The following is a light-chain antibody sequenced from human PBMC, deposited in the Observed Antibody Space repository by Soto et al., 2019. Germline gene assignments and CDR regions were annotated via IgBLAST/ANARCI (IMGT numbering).Light chain of an antibody. CDR1: SSDIGDYNF. J-gene: IGLJ1*01. CDR3: SSYAGNNNFV. Sequence: QSVLTQPPSASGSPGQSVTVSCTGSSSDIGDYNFVSWYQQHPGKAPKLIIYEVKNRPSGVPDRFSASKSGNTASLTVSGLQAEDEADYYCSSYAGNNNFVFGSGTKVTVL. V-gene: IGLV2-8*01. CDR2: EVK.